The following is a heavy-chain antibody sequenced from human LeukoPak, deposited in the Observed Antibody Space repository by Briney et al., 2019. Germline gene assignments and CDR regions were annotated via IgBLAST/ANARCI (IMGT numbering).Heavy chain of an antibody. CDR3: ARGPYSSSFGDTAYYYYYGMDV. CDR1: GFTFSSYS. V-gene: IGHV3-21*01. CDR2: ISSSSSYI. Sequence: GGPLRLSCAASGFTFSSYSMNWVRQAPGKGLEWVSSISSSSSYIYYADSVKGRFTISRDNAKNSLYLQMNSLRAEDTAVYYCARGPYSSSFGDTAYYYYYGMDVWGQGTTVTVSS. J-gene: IGHJ6*02. D-gene: IGHD6-6*01.